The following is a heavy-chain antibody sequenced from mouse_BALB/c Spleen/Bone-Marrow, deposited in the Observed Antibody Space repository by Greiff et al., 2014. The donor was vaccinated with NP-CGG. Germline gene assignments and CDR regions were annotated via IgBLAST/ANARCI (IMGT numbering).Heavy chain of an antibody. Sequence: VQGVESGAELVRPGTSVKVSCKGSGYDFTNYLIEWVKQRPGQGLEWIGVINSGSGGTKYNEKFKGKATLTADKSSSTAYMQLSSLTSDDSAVYFCARAITDAMDYWGQGTSVTVSS. V-gene: IGHV1-54*01. CDR1: GYDFTNYL. D-gene: IGHD2-4*01. CDR3: ARAITDAMDY. CDR2: INSGSGGT. J-gene: IGHJ4*01.